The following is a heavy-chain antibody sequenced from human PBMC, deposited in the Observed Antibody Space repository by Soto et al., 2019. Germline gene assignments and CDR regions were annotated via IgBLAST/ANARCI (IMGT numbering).Heavy chain of an antibody. CDR3: ATRSPAFDY. Sequence: GASVKVSCKASGYAFSSHGISWVRQAPGQGLEWMGRINTYKGKTTYAQKFQGRVAMTTDTSTSTAYMELRSLRSDDTAVYYCATRSPAFDYWGQGTLVTVSS. V-gene: IGHV1-18*01. CDR1: GYAFSSHG. J-gene: IGHJ4*02. CDR2: INTYKGKT.